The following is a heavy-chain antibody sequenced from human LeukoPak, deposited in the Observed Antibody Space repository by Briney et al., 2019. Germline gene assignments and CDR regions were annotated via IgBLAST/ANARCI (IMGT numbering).Heavy chain of an antibody. CDR1: GFTFSSYS. Sequence: GGSLRLSCAASGFTFSSYSMNWVRQAPGKGLEWVSYVSSSSSTIYYADSVKGRFTISRDNAKNSLYLQMNSLRAEDTAVYYCARGRVGAMYYFDYWGQGTLVTVSS. J-gene: IGHJ4*02. D-gene: IGHD1-26*01. CDR2: VSSSSSTI. CDR3: ARGRVGAMYYFDY. V-gene: IGHV3-48*01.